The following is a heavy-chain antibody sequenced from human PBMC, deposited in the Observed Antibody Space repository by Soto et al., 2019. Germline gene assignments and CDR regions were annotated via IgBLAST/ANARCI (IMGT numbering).Heavy chain of an antibody. V-gene: IGHV3-23*01. Sequence: PWGSLRLSCAASGYTFSIYAIGWACQPPGTGLEWVSAISGSGGSTYYADSVKGRFTISRDNSKNTLYLQMNSLRAEDTAVYYCAKVRFCGGDCYSYGMDVWGQGTTVTVSS. J-gene: IGHJ6*02. CDR1: GYTFSIYA. CDR2: ISGSGGST. D-gene: IGHD2-21*01. CDR3: AKVRFCGGDCYSYGMDV.